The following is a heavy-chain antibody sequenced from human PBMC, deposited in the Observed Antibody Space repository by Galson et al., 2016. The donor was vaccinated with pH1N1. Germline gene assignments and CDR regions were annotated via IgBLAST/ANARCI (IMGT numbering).Heavy chain of an antibody. CDR2: INHDGSKK. CDR3: ARRYFDH. J-gene: IGHJ4*02. Sequence: SLRLSCAASGFTISTYWMTWVRQAPGKGLEWVANINHDGSKKYFVDSVKGRFTISRDNAKNSLFLQMNSLRAEDTAVCYCARRYFDHWGQGSLVTVSS. V-gene: IGHV3-7*01. D-gene: IGHD1-14*01. CDR1: GFTISTYW.